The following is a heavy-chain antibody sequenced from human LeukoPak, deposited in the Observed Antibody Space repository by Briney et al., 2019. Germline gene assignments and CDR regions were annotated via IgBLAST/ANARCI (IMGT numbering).Heavy chain of an antibody. CDR1: GGSISNSNYY. CDR3: ARHSSSAWYYYFDY. CDR2: AYYSGTT. V-gene: IGHV4-39*01. D-gene: IGHD6-19*01. J-gene: IGHJ4*02. Sequence: PETLSLTCTVSGGSISNSNYYWGWIRQPPGKGLEWIGGAYYSGTTYYSPSLKSRVTISVDTSRNHFSLNLNSATAADTAVYYCARHSSSAWYYYFDYWGQGSFVTVSS.